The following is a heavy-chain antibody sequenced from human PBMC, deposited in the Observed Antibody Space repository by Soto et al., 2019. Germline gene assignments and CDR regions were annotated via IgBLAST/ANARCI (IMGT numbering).Heavy chain of an antibody. J-gene: IGHJ4*02. V-gene: IGHV4-39*01. Sequence: SETLSLTCTVSGGSISSGSYYGGWIRQPPGKGLEWIGSIYYSGSTYYNPSLKSRVTISVDTSKNQFSLKLSSVTAADTAVYYFARHVFYYDSGGFDSWGQGTLVTVSS. D-gene: IGHD3-22*01. CDR1: GGSISSGSYY. CDR2: IYYSGST. CDR3: ARHVFYYDSGGFDS.